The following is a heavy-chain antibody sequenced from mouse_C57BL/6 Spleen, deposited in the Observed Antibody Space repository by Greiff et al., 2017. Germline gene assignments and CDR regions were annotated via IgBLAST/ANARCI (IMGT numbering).Heavy chain of an antibody. CDR1: GYTFTGYW. CDR2: IYPGSGST. V-gene: IGHV1-55*01. Sequence: QVQLQQPGAELVKPGASVKMSCKASGYTFTGYWITWVMQRPGQGLEWIGDIYPGSGSTNYNEKFKSKATLTVDTSSSTAYMQLSSLTSEDSAVYYCARHYGSSYRFAYWGQGTLVTVSA. J-gene: IGHJ3*01. CDR3: ARHYGSSYRFAY. D-gene: IGHD1-1*01.